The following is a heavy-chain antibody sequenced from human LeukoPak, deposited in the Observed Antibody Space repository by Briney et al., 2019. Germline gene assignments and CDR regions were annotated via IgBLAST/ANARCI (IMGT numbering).Heavy chain of an antibody. D-gene: IGHD5-18*01. J-gene: IGHJ5*02. Sequence: ASVKVSCKASGYTFTGYYMHWVRQAPGQGLEWMGWINPNSGGTNYAQEFQGRVTMTRDTSISTAYMELSRLRSDDTAVYYCAREEYSYGNSNWFDPWGQGTLVTVSS. CDR2: INPNSGGT. CDR1: GYTFTGYY. CDR3: AREEYSYGNSNWFDP. V-gene: IGHV1-2*02.